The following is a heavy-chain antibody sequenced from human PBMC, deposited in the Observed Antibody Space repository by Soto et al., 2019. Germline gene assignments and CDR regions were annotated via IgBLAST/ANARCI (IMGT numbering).Heavy chain of an antibody. J-gene: IGHJ6*02. V-gene: IGHV3-33*01. CDR1: GFTFSSYG. CDR2: IWYDGSNK. Sequence: GGSLRLSCAASGFTFSSYGMHWVRQAPGKGLEWVAVIWYDGSNKYYADSVKGRFTISRDNSKNTLCLQMNSLRAEDTAVYYCARDDDVLRYFDWLSYGMDVWGQGTTVTVSS. CDR3: ARDDDVLRYFDWLSYGMDV. D-gene: IGHD3-9*01.